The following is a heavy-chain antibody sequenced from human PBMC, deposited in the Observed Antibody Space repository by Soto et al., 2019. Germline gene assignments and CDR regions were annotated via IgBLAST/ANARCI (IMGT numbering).Heavy chain of an antibody. D-gene: IGHD3-10*01. Sequence: KSSETLSLTCTVSGGSISSGDYYWSWIRKPPGKGLEWIGYIYYSGSTSYNPSLKSRVTISLDTSKNQFSLKLSSVTAADTAVYYCARDSRVLLWFGDPKGFYYYGMDVWGQGTTVTVSS. CDR1: GGSISSGDYY. CDR2: IYYSGST. J-gene: IGHJ6*02. CDR3: ARDSRVLLWFGDPKGFYYYGMDV. V-gene: IGHV4-30-4*01.